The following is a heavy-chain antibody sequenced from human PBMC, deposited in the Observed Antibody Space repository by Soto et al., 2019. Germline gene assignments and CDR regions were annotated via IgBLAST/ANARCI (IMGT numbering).Heavy chain of an antibody. CDR1: GGSISSYY. Sequence: SETLSLTCTVSGGSISSYYWSWIRQSPEKGLEYIGYISYTGSINYNPSLKSRVTVSVDTSKNQFSLKLTSVTAADTAVYFCSRGRDPHKGGRTWGQGTLVTVSS. J-gene: IGHJ5*02. D-gene: IGHD3-16*01. CDR3: SRGRDPHKGGRT. CDR2: ISYTGSI. V-gene: IGHV4-59*12.